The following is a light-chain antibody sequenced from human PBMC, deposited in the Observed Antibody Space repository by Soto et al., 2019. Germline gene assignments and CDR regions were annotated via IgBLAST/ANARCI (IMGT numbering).Light chain of an antibody. V-gene: IGKV3-11*01. J-gene: IGKJ4*01. CDR1: QSVDSD. Sequence: EIVLTQSPATLSLSPGERATLSCRASQSVDSDLAWYQQKPGQAPRLLIHDISNRATGAPARFSGSGSGTDFTLTISSLEPEDFAVYFCQQRRAWPLTFGGGTKVEI. CDR2: DIS. CDR3: QQRRAWPLT.